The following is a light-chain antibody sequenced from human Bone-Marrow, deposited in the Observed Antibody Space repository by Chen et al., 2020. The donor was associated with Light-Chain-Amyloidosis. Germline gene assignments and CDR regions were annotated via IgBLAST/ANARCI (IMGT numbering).Light chain of an antibody. Sequence: SYELTQPPSVSVSPGQTARITCSGDDLPTKYAYWYQQKPGQAPVLVIHRDTEMPSGISERFSGSSSETTATLTISGVQAEDEADYHCQSADSSGTYEVIFGGGTKLTVL. J-gene: IGLJ2*01. V-gene: IGLV3-25*03. CDR1: DLPTKY. CDR3: QSADSSGTYEVI. CDR2: RDT.